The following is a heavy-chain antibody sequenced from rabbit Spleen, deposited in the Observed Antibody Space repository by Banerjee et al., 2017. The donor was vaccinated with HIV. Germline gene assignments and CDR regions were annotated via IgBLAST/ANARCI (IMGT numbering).Heavy chain of an antibody. V-gene: IGHV1S45*01. CDR2: IYTGNGKT. CDR1: GFSFSSSYD. Sequence: QEQLVESGGDLVKPGASLTLTCTVSGFSFSSSYDMCWVRQAPGKGLEWIGCIYTGNGKTYYASWAKGRFTISKTSSTTVTLQMTSLTAADTATYFCARDLVGVIGWNFGLWGPGTLVTVS. J-gene: IGHJ4*01. CDR3: ARDLVGVIGWNFGL. D-gene: IGHD1-1*01.